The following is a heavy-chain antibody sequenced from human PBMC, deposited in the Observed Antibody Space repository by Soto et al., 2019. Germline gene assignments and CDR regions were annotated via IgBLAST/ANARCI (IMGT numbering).Heavy chain of an antibody. J-gene: IGHJ5*01. V-gene: IGHV4-59*01. D-gene: IGHD3-10*02. Sequence: QVQLQESGPGLVKPSETLSLTCTVSGGSISSYYWSWIRQPPGKGLEWIGFIFYSGSTSYNPSLTSRVTISIDTAEYQFSLKLNSVTAEDTAVYYCASMIGDPVLSFDSWGQGTLVAVSS. CDR2: IFYSGST. CDR3: ASMIGDPVLSFDS. CDR1: GGSISSYY.